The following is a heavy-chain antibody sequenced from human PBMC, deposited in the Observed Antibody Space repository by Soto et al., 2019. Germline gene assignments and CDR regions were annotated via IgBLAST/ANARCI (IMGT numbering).Heavy chain of an antibody. D-gene: IGHD6-13*01. CDR2: IKQDGSEK. V-gene: IGHV3-7*01. Sequence: EVQLVESGGGLVQPGGSLRLSCAASGFTFSSYWMSWVRQAPGKGLEWVANIKQDGSEKYYVDSVKGRFTISRDNAKNSLYLQINSLRAEDTAVYYCARDREPGFSSSWYYYYYYMDVWGKGTTVTVSS. CDR3: ARDREPGFSSSWYYYYYYMDV. CDR1: GFTFSSYW. J-gene: IGHJ6*03.